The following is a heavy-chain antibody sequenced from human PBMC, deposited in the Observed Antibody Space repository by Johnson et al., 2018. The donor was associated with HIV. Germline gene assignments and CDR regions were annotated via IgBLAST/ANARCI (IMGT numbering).Heavy chain of an antibody. CDR1: GFTFSRYG. J-gene: IGHJ3*02. CDR2: ISSDGSNE. Sequence: QVQLVESGGGVVQPGGSLRLSCVASGFTFSRYGMQWVRQAPGKGLECVAVISSDGSNEYYADSVKGRFTLSRDNPKNTLYLQMNSLRAVDTAVYYCARPMGAVDECDAFDIWGQGTMVTVSS. CDR3: ARPMGAVDECDAFDI. D-gene: IGHD1-26*01. V-gene: IGHV3-30*03.